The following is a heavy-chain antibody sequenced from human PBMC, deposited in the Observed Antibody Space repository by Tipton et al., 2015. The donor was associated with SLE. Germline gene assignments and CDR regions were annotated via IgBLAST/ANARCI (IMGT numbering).Heavy chain of an antibody. V-gene: IGHV4-34*01. CDR3: ARGRLARYFDL. Sequence: LRLSCAVYGGSFSGYYWSWIRQPPGKGLEWIGEINHSGSTTYNPFLKSRVTISVDTSKNQFSLKLISVTAADTAEYYCARGRLARYFDLWGRGTLVTVSS. CDR1: GGSFSGYY. D-gene: IGHD6-6*01. CDR2: INHSGST. J-gene: IGHJ2*01.